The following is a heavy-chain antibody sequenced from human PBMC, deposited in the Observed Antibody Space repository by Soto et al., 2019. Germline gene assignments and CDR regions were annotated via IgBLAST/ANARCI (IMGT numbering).Heavy chain of an antibody. V-gene: IGHV3-30*18. CDR2: ISRDGTNK. D-gene: IGHD3-10*01. CDR3: AKDRGDASGSYLCLDV. J-gene: IGHJ6*04. CDR1: GFTFSNYG. Sequence: GGSLRLSCAASGFTFSNYGMHWVRQAPGKGLEWVAVISRDGTNKNYADSMKGRFTISRDNSKNTLYLQMNSLRAEDTAVYYCAKDRGDASGSYLCLDVWGKGTTVTVSS.